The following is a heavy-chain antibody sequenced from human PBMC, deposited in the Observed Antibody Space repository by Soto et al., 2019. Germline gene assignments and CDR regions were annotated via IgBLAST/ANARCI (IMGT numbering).Heavy chain of an antibody. CDR2: INHSGST. D-gene: IGHD2-21*01. V-gene: IGHV4-34*01. CDR3: ARDVGID. J-gene: IGHJ4*02. Sequence: PSETLSLTCAAYGGSFSGYYWSWIRQPPGKGLEWIGEINHSGSTYYNPSFKSRVTISVDASENQFSLKLSSVTAADTAVYYCARDVGIDRGQGTLVTVSS. CDR1: GGSFSGYY.